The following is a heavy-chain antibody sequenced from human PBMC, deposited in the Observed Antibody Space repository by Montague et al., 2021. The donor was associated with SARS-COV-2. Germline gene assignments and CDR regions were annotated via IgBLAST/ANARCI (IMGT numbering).Heavy chain of an antibody. CDR3: AREDYYGSGSDHFSGWFDP. D-gene: IGHD3-10*01. CDR2: IYYSGST. J-gene: IGHJ5*02. CDR1: GGSISSGGYY. Sequence: TLSLTCTVSGGSISSGGYYWSWIRQHPGKGLEWIGYIYYSGSTYYNSSLKSRVTISVDTSKNQFSLKLSSVTAADTAVYYCAREDYYGSGSDHFSGWFDPWGQGTLVTVSS. V-gene: IGHV4-31*03.